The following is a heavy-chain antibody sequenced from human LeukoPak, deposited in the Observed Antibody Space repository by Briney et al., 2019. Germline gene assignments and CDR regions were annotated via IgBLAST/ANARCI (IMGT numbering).Heavy chain of an antibody. V-gene: IGHV5-51*03. CDR1: GYSFTSYW. J-gene: IGHJ3*02. CDR3: ASTIAICGGVLRYAFDI. CDR2: IYPGDADT. D-gene: IGHD3-3*01. Sequence: GESLKISCKGSGYSFTSYWIGWVRQLPGNGVEWWGIIYPGDADTSYSPPFQRQVTISADKTISTAYLQWSSLKASDTAMYYCASTIAICGGVLRYAFDIWGQGTTVTVSS.